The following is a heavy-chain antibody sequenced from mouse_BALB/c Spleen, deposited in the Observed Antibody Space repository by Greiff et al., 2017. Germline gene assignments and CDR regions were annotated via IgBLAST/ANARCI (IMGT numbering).Heavy chain of an antibody. CDR2: IRNKANGYTT. D-gene: IGHD2-14*01. CDR1: GFTFTDYY. V-gene: IGHV7-3*02. J-gene: IGHJ4*01. Sequence: EVQRVESGGGLVQPGGSLRLSCATSGFTFTDYYMSWVRQPPGKALEWLGFIRNKANGYTTEYSASVKGRFTISRDNSQSILYLQMNTLRAEDSATYYCARDRYDGDYAMDYWGQGTSVTVSS. CDR3: ARDRYDGDYAMDY.